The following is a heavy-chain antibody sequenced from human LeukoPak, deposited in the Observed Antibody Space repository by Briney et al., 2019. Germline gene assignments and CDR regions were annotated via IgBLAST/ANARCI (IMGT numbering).Heavy chain of an antibody. Sequence: GGSLRLSCAASGFTFDDYAMHWVRQTPGKGLEWVSGISWNSGSIGYADSVKGRFTISRDNAKNSLYLQMNSLRAEDTALYYCAKDLGYCSSTSCSYFDYWGQGTLVTVSS. V-gene: IGHV3-9*01. CDR2: ISWNSGSI. CDR1: GFTFDDYA. CDR3: AKDLGYCSSTSCSYFDY. J-gene: IGHJ4*02. D-gene: IGHD2-2*01.